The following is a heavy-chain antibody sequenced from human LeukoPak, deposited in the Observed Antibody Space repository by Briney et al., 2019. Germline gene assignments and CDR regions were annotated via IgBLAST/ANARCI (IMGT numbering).Heavy chain of an antibody. CDR2: INPNSGGT. V-gene: IGHV1-2*02. Sequence: ASVKVSCKASGYTFTGYYMHWVRQAPGQGLEWMGWINPNSGGTNYAQKFQGRVTMTRDTSISTAYMELSRLRSDDTAVYYCARDARWLQSITYYYYYYMDVWGKGTTVAVSS. D-gene: IGHD5-24*01. CDR1: GYTFTGYY. J-gene: IGHJ6*03. CDR3: ARDARWLQSITYYYYYYMDV.